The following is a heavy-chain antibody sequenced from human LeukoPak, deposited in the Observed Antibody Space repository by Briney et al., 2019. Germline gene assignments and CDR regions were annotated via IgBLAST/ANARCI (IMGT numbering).Heavy chain of an antibody. CDR1: GYTITTYW. Sequence: HGESLKISCKGSGYTITTYWIGWVRQQPGKGLEWMGIIYPTDSDTRYSPSFQGQVTISVDKSISTAYLQWSSLKASDTAMYYCARQGMATAGSDVFDIWGQGTMVTVSS. V-gene: IGHV5-51*01. CDR2: IYPTDSDT. J-gene: IGHJ3*02. CDR3: ARQGMATAGSDVFDI. D-gene: IGHD6-13*01.